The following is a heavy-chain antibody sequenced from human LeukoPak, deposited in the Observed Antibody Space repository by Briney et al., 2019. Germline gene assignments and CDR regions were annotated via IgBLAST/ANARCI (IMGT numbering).Heavy chain of an antibody. Sequence: SETPSLTCTVSGGSISSYYWSWIRQPAGKGLEWIGRIYTSGSTNYNPSLKSRVTMSVDTSENQFSLKLSSVTAADTAVFYCARENSGSYREFDYWGQGTLVTVSS. V-gene: IGHV4-4*07. D-gene: IGHD1-26*01. CDR1: GGSISSYY. J-gene: IGHJ4*02. CDR2: IYTSGST. CDR3: ARENSGSYREFDY.